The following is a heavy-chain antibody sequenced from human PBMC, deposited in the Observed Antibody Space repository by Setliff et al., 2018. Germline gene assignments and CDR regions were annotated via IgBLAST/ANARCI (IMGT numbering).Heavy chain of an antibody. CDR1: GGTFSTYA. D-gene: IGHD6-13*01. CDR3: ARNMGMGQRDHFDY. J-gene: IGHJ4*02. Sequence: GASVKVSCKASGGTFSTYAVNWVRQAPGQGLEWMGGIVPVFGTRNYAQKFQGRVTFTADDSATTTYMELSSLTSEDTAIYYCARNMGMGQRDHFDYWGRGTLVTVSS. CDR2: IVPVFGTR. V-gene: IGHV1-69*13.